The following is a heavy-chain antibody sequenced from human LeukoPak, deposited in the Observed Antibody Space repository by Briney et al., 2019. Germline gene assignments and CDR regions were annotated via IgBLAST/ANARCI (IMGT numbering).Heavy chain of an antibody. V-gene: IGHV4-39*01. Sequence: PSETLSLTCTVSGGSISSSSYYWGWIRQPPGKGLEWIGSIHYGGSTYYTASLKSRVTISVNTSKNQFSLKLSSVTAADTAVYYCARLHYGGNYGYYYYYMDVWGKGTTVTISS. CDR3: ARLHYGGNYGYYYYYMDV. D-gene: IGHD4-23*01. CDR1: GGSISSSSYY. CDR2: IHYGGST. J-gene: IGHJ6*03.